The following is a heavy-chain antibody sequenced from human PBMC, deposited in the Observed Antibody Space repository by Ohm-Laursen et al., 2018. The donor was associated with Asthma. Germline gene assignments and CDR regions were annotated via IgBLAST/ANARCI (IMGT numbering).Heavy chain of an antibody. D-gene: IGHD3-22*01. CDR1: GFSFSSFA. Sequence: SLRLSCAAPGFSFSSFAVAWVRQAPGKGLEWVAVISYDGRQKYYSDAVRGRFAISRDNSRNTLYLQMNSLRGEDTALYYCVRENYYDGATLGALDIWGHGTVVTVSS. CDR3: VRENYYDGATLGALDI. V-gene: IGHV3-30*09. J-gene: IGHJ3*02. CDR2: ISYDGRQK.